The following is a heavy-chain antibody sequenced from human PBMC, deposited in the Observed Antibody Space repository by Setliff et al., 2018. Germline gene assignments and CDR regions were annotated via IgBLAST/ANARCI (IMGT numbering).Heavy chain of an antibody. V-gene: IGHV3-30*02. CDR2: ISYDGGHK. Sequence: PGGSQRLSCTASGFTFRKHALAWVRQAPGKGLQWVSFISYDGGHKYYVDSVKGRFTISRDNSKNTLYLQMSSLRAEDTAVYYCAKEYYYDSSGLDYWGQGTLVTVSS. D-gene: IGHD3-22*01. J-gene: IGHJ4*02. CDR1: GFTFRKHA. CDR3: AKEYYYDSSGLDY.